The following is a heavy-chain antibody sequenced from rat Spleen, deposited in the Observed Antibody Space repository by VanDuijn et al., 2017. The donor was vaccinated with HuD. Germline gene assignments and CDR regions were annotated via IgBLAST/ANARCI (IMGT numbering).Heavy chain of an antibody. J-gene: IGHJ2*01. CDR1: GFTFSDYY. V-gene: IGHV5-25*01. D-gene: IGHD1-6*01. CDR3: TRDRILRSTGFDY. CDR2: ISTRGGST. Sequence: EVQLVESGGGLVQPGRSMKLSCAASGFTFSDYYMAWVRQAPTKGLEWVASISTRGGSTYYRDSVKGRFTISRDNAKSSLYLQMDSLRSEDTATYYCTRDRILRSTGFDYWGQGVMVTVSS.